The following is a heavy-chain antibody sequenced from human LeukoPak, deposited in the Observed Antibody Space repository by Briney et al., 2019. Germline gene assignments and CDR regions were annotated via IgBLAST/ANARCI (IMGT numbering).Heavy chain of an antibody. CDR2: INSDGSST. J-gene: IGHJ4*02. CDR3: ARVGDCSTTSCYGPDY. D-gene: IGHD2-2*01. V-gene: IGHV3-74*01. CDR1: GFTFSSYW. Sequence: GGSLRLSCAASGFTFSSYWMHWVRQAPGKGLVWVSRINSDGSSTSYADSVKGRFTISRDNAKNTLYLHMNSLRAEDTAVYYCARVGDCSTTSCYGPDYWGQGTLVTVSS.